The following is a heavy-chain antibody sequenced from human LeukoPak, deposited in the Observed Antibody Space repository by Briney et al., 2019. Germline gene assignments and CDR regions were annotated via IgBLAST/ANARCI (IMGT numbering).Heavy chain of an antibody. D-gene: IGHD1-26*01. CDR2: ISYDGSNK. Sequence: GGSLRLSCAASGFTFSSYAMRWVRQAPGKGLEWVAVISYDGSNKYYADSGKGRFTISRDNSKNTLYLQMNSLRAEDTAVYSCPRFVGAYLLSIDSWGQGTLVTVSS. CDR3: PRFVGAYLLSIDS. CDR1: GFTFSSYA. V-gene: IGHV3-30*01. J-gene: IGHJ4*02.